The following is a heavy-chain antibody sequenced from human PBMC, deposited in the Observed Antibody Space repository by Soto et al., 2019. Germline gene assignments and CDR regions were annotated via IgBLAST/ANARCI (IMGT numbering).Heavy chain of an antibody. CDR1: GYSFTSYW. CDR2: IYPGDSDT. V-gene: IGHV5-51*01. J-gene: IGHJ4*02. CDR3: ARPLQASDGDLISPAFFDY. D-gene: IGHD4-17*01. Sequence: PGESLKISCKGSGYSFTSYWIGWVRQMPGKGLEWMGIIYPGDSDTRYSPSFQGQVTISADKSISTAYLQWSSLKASDTAMYYCARPLQASDGDLISPAFFDYWGQGTLVPVSS.